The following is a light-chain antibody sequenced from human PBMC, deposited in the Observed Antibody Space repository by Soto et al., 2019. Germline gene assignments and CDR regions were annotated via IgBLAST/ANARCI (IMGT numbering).Light chain of an antibody. V-gene: IGKV3-20*01. Sequence: EIVLTQSPGTLSLSPGERATLSCRASQSVSSSYLAWHQQRPGQAPRLLIYGASSRATGIPDRFSGSGSGTDFTLTISRLEPVDFAVYYCQQYSSSPYNFGQGTKLEI. CDR1: QSVSSSY. CDR2: GAS. CDR3: QQYSSSPYN. J-gene: IGKJ2*01.